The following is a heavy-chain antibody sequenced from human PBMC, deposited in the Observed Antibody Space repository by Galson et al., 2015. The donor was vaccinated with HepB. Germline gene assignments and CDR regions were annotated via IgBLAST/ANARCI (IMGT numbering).Heavy chain of an antibody. CDR2: ISYDGSNE. J-gene: IGHJ5*02. CDR3: ARGVVVAATPNWFDP. Sequence: SLRLSCAASGFTFSSYAMHWVRQAPGKGLEWVAVISYDGSNEYYADSVKGRFTISRDNSKNTLYLQMNSLRAEDTAVYYCARGVVVAATPNWFDPWGQGTLVTVSS. CDR1: GFTFSSYA. V-gene: IGHV3-30*04. D-gene: IGHD2-15*01.